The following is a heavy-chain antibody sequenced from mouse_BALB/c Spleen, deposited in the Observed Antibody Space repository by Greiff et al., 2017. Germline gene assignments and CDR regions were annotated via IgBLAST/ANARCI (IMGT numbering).Heavy chain of an antibody. J-gene: IGHJ3*01. CDR2: IDPENGDT. CDR1: GFNIKDYY. Sequence: VQLQQSGAELVRSGASVTLSCTASGFNIKDYYMHWVKQRPEQGLEWIGWIDPENGDTEYAPKFQGKATMTADTSSNTAYLQLSSLTSEDTAVYYRNADGGRQLGLRDAYWGQGTLVTVSA. V-gene: IGHV14-4*02. CDR3: NADGGRQLGLRDAY. D-gene: IGHD3-2*01.